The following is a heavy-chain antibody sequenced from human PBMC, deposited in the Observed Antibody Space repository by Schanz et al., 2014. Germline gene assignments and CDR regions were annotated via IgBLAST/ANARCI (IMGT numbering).Heavy chain of an antibody. CDR2: INPSEGGT. CDR3: ARDRMRYCSTASSIHDNWIDP. D-gene: IGHD2-15*01. Sequence: KKPGASVKVSCKASGYTLSAYSLHWVRQAPGQGLEWVGIINPSEGGTSFPQKFKDRLTMTSDRSTSTVYMELRSLRSDDTTMYYCARDRMRYCSTASSIHDNWIDPRGQGPLVIVFS. J-gene: IGHJ5*02. CDR1: GYTLSAYS. V-gene: IGHV1-46*01.